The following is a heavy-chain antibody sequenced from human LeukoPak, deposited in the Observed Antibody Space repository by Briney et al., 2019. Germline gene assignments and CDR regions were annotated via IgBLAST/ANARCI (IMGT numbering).Heavy chain of an antibody. Sequence: PGRSLRLSCSASGFRFYNYGMHSVRQGPRKELQSLAVIWYDGSNNYYADSVKGRFTISRDNSKNTLYVQMSSLRDEDTAVYYCARSNNGGWGYCDYWGQGSLVTVSS. J-gene: IGHJ4*02. CDR2: IWYDGSNN. V-gene: IGHV3-33*08. CDR3: ARSNNGGWGYCDY. D-gene: IGHD3-16*01. CDR1: GFRFYNYG.